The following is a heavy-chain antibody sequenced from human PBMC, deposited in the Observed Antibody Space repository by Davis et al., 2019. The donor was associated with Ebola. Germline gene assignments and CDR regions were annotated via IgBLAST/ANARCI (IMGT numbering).Heavy chain of an antibody. Sequence: AASVKVSCKASGYTFTSYYMHWVRQAPGQGLEWMGWISAYNGNTNYAQKLQGRVTMTTDTSTSTAYMELRSLRSDDTAVYYCARDTTVTPPDYWGQGTLVTVSS. D-gene: IGHD4-17*01. CDR1: GYTFTSYY. CDR3: ARDTTVTPPDY. J-gene: IGHJ4*02. V-gene: IGHV1-18*04. CDR2: ISAYNGNT.